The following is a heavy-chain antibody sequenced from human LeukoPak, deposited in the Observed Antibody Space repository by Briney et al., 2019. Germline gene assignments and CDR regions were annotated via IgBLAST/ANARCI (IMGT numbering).Heavy chain of an antibody. D-gene: IGHD6-19*01. Sequence: GESLRLSCAASGFTFNIFAMHWVRQAPGRGLEWVAGIWSDGSDADYQHSVKGRFTISRDNSENTVFLQMNTLRAEDTAVYYCARGLKYSSGWHGDFWGQGTLVTVSS. CDR2: IWSDGSDA. CDR1: GFTFNIFA. CDR3: ARGLKYSSGWHGDF. J-gene: IGHJ4*02. V-gene: IGHV3-33*01.